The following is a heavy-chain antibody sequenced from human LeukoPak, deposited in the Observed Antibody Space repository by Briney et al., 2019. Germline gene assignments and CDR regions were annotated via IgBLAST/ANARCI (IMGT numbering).Heavy chain of an antibody. CDR2: INWNGGST. V-gene: IGHV3-20*04. J-gene: IGHJ4*02. D-gene: IGHD6-13*01. CDR1: GFTFDDYG. CDR3: ARDRSAAAGTSLFDY. Sequence: PGGSLRLSCAASGFTFDDYGMSWVRQAPGKGLEWVSGINWNGGSTGYADSVKGRFTISRDNAKNSLYLQMNSLRAEDTASYYCARDRSAAAGTSLFDYWGQGTLVTVSS.